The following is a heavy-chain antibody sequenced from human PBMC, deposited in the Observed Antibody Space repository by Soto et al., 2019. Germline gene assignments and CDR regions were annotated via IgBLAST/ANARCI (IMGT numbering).Heavy chain of an antibody. CDR2: IYPGDSDT. Sequence: GESLKILCKGSGYSFTNYWIGVVRQMPGKGLEWMGIIYPGDSDTRYSPSFQGQVTISADKSISTAYLQWSSLKASDTAMYYCARLRGSQETDALDIWGQGTMVTVSS. CDR1: GYSFTNYW. V-gene: IGHV5-51*01. J-gene: IGHJ3*02. CDR3: ARLRGSQETDALDI. D-gene: IGHD1-26*01.